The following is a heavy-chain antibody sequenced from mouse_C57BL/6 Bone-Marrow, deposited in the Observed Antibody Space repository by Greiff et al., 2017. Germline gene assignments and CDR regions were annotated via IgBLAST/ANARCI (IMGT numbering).Heavy chain of an antibody. D-gene: IGHD1-1*01. CDR3: ARLLRRAMDY. V-gene: IGHV5-4*03. CDR2: ISDGGSYT. Sequence: EVKLVESGGGLVKPGGSLKLSCAASGFTFSSYAMSWVRQTPEKRLEWVATISDGGSYTYYPDNVKGGFTISRDNAKNNLYLQMSHLKSEDTAMYYCARLLRRAMDYWGQGTSVTVSA. CDR1: GFTFSSYA. J-gene: IGHJ4*01.